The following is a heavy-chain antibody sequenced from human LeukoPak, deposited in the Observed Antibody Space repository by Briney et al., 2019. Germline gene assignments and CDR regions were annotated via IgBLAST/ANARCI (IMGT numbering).Heavy chain of an antibody. D-gene: IGHD3-3*01. CDR2: INHSGST. CDR1: GGSFSGYY. V-gene: IGHV4-34*01. CDR3: ARGRSITIFGVSYYYYGMDV. J-gene: IGHJ6*02. Sequence: PSETLSLTCAVYGGSFSGYYWSWIRQPPGKGLEWIGEINHSGSTNYNPSLKSRVTISVDTSKNQFSLKLSSVTAADTAVYYCARGRSITIFGVSYYYYGMDVWGQGTTVTVSS.